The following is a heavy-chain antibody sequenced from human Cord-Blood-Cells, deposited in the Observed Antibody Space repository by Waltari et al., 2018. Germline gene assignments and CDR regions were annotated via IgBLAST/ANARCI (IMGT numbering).Heavy chain of an antibody. CDR3: ARGRGEPPEDAFDI. CDR1: GYTFTSYD. V-gene: IGHV1-8*03. D-gene: IGHD3-10*01. Sequence: QVQLVQSGAEVKKPGASVKVSCKASGYTFTSYDINWVRQATGQGLEWMGWMNPNRGNTGYAQKFQGRVTITRNTSISTAYMELSSLRSEDTAVYYCARGRGEPPEDAFDIWGQGTMVTVSS. CDR2: MNPNRGNT. J-gene: IGHJ3*02.